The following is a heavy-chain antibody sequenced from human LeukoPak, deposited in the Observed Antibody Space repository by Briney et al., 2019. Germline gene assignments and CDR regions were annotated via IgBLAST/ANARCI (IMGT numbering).Heavy chain of an antibody. CDR3: ARLLAVAAPFDY. V-gene: IGHV5-51*01. D-gene: IGHD6-19*01. CDR1: GYSFTSYR. CDR2: IYPADSDT. Sequence: GESLKISCQGSGYSFTSYRIGWVRQMPGKGLEWVGIIYPADSDTTYSPSFQGQVTISADKSISTAYLRWSSLKASDTAMYYCARLLAVAAPFDYWGQGTLVTVSS. J-gene: IGHJ4*02.